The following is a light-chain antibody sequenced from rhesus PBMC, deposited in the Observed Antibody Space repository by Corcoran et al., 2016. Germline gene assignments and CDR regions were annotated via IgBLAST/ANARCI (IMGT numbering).Light chain of an antibody. CDR3: QTYDSSVRGVL. CDR2: ENH. J-gene: IGLJ3*01. Sequence: QSVLTQPPSVSGAPGQRVTISCTGSSSNIGTYFVQWYKQLPGRAPKLLMYENHKRPSGTSDRFSGSQSGSSASLTITGLQSEDEADYYCQTYDSSVRGVLFGGGTRLTVL. V-gene: IGLV1-85*01. CDR1: SSNIGTYF.